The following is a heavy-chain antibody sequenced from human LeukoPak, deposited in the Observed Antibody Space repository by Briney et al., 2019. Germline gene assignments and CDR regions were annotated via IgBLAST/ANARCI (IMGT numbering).Heavy chain of an antibody. CDR1: GGSISSYY. CDR3: ARDYLGGLRLGELSLAHASDI. D-gene: IGHD3-16*02. V-gene: IGHV4-4*07. CDR2: IYTSGST. Sequence: PSETLSLTCTVSGGSISSYYWSWIRQPAGKGLEWIGRIYTSGSTNYNPSLKSRVTMSVDTSKNQFSLKLSSVTAADTAVYYCARDYLGGLRLGELSLAHASDIWGQGTMVTVSS. J-gene: IGHJ3*02.